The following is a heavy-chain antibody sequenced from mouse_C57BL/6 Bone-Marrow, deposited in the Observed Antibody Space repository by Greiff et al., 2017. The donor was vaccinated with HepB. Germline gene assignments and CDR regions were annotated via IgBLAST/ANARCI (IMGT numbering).Heavy chain of an antibody. CDR3: ARLRYYCSSYDYYAMDY. Sequence: VKVVESGPGLAKPSQTLSLTCSVTGYSITSDYWNWIRKFPGNKLEYMGYISYSGSTYYNPSLKSRISITRDTSKNQYYLQLNSVTTEDTATYYCARLRYYCSSYDYYAMDYWGQGTSVTVSS. CDR1: GYSITSDY. V-gene: IGHV3-8*01. D-gene: IGHD1-1*01. J-gene: IGHJ4*01. CDR2: ISYSGST.